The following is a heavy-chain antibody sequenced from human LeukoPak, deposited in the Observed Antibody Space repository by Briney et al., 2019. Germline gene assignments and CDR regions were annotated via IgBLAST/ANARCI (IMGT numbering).Heavy chain of an antibody. CDR2: TYQRSKWYN. J-gene: IGHJ4*02. D-gene: IGHD6-19*01. Sequence: SQTLSLTCAISGDSVSISSAAWNWIRQSPSRGLEWLGRTYQRSKWYNDYAVSVKSRITINPDMSKNQFSLQLNSVTPEDTAVYYCARSPSPYSSGWYFDYWGQGTLVTVSS. CDR3: ARSPSPYSSGWYFDY. V-gene: IGHV6-1*01. CDR1: GDSVSISSAA.